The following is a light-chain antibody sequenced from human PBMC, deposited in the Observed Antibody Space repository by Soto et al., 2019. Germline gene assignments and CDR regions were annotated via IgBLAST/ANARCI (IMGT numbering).Light chain of an antibody. CDR2: GAS. CDR1: QGISDY. V-gene: IGKV1-27*01. CDR3: QKYNSAPRT. Sequence: DVQMTQSPSSLSASVGDRVTITCRASQGISDYLAWYQQKPGKVPKLLIYGASTLQSGVPSRFSGSGSGTDFTLTISSLQPEDVATYYCQKYNSAPRTFGQGTKVEIK. J-gene: IGKJ1*01.